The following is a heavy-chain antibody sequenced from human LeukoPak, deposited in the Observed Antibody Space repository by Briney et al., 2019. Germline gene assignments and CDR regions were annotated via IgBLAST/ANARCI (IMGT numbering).Heavy chain of an antibody. V-gene: IGHV1-69*04. J-gene: IGHJ4*02. CDR2: IIATLDMS. CDR1: GDTFSNFA. D-gene: IGHD6-6*01. Sequence: SVKVSCKACGDTFSNFAISWVRQAPGQGLEWVGRIIATLDMSNYAQKFQGRVTITADKSTNTAYMELSSLRSEDTAVYYCARVNIAARQSVSDGYDYWGQGTLVTVSS. CDR3: ARVNIAARQSVSDGYDY.